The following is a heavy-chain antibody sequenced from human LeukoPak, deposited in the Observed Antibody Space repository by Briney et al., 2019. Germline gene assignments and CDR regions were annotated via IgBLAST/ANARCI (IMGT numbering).Heavy chain of an antibody. CDR3: ARALSWTTEFYYYMDV. V-gene: IGHV1-8*01. D-gene: IGHD3/OR15-3a*01. J-gene: IGHJ6*03. CDR2: MNPNSGNT. CDR1: GYTFTSYD. Sequence: ASVKVSCKASGYTFTSYDINWVRQATGQGLEWMGWMNPNSGNTGYAQKFQGRVTMTKNTSITTAYMDLSSLRSEDTAVYYCARALSWTTEFYYYMDVWGKGTTVTVSS.